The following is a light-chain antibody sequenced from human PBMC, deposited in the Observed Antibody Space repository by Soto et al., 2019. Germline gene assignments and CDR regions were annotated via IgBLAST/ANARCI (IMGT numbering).Light chain of an antibody. J-gene: IGKJ1*01. Sequence: DIQMTQSPSTLSASVGDRVTISCRASQSVGFWLAWYQQKPGKAPKLLIYKASGLETGVPSRFSGSGSETEFTLTINSLQPDDFATYYCQQYNAYPWTFGQGTKVEIK. CDR1: QSVGFW. V-gene: IGKV1-5*03. CDR2: KAS. CDR3: QQYNAYPWT.